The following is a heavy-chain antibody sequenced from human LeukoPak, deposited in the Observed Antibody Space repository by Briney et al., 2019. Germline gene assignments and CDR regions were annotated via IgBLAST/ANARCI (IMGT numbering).Heavy chain of an antibody. D-gene: IGHD4-17*01. CDR1: GYTFTSYY. CDR3: ARVPRNGDYGSGMDV. V-gene: IGHV1-46*01. CDR2: INPSGGST. J-gene: IGHJ6*02. Sequence: ASVKVSCKASGYTFTSYYMHWVRQAPGQGLEWMGIINPSGGSTSYAQKFQGRVTMTRDTSTSTVYMELSSLRSEDTAVYYCARVPRNGDYGSGMDVWGQGTTVTVSS.